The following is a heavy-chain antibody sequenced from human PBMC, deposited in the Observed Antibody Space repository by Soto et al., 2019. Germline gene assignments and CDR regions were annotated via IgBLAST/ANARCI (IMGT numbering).Heavy chain of an antibody. CDR1: GFTFSSYA. Sequence: QVQLVESGGGVVQPGRSLRLSCAASGFTFSSYAMHWVRQAPGKGLEWVAVISYDGSNKYYADSVKGRFTISRDNSKNPLYLQMNSLRAEDTAVYYCARGVGYCSGGSCYSLGNYWGQGTLVTVSS. V-gene: IGHV3-30-3*01. D-gene: IGHD2-15*01. CDR3: ARGVGYCSGGSCYSLGNY. J-gene: IGHJ4*02. CDR2: ISYDGSNK.